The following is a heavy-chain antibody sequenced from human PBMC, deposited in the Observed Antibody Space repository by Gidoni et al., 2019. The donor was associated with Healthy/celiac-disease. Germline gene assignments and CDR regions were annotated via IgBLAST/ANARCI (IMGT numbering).Heavy chain of an antibody. V-gene: IGHV5-51*01. J-gene: IGHJ6*02. CDR3: ARFDYSGYDYYYGMDV. Sequence: VQLVPSGAEVKKPGESLKISCKGSGYSFISYWIASVRQMPGKGLEWMGIIYPGDSDTRYSPSFQGQVTISADKSISTAYLQWSSLKAADTAMYYCARFDYSGYDYYYGMDVWGQGTTVTVSS. D-gene: IGHD4-4*01. CDR2: IYPGDSDT. CDR1: GYSFISYW.